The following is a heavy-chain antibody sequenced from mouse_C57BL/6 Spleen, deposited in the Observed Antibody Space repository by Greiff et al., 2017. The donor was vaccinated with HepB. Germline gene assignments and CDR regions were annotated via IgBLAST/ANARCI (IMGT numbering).Heavy chain of an antibody. Sequence: EVQLQQSGPELVKPGASVKMSCKASGYTFTDYNMHWVKQSHGQSLEWIGYINPNNGGTSYNQKFKGKATLTVNKSSSTAYMELRSLTSEYSAVYCCARSIRYYAMDYWGQGTSVTVSS. V-gene: IGHV1-22*01. CDR1: GYTFTDYN. J-gene: IGHJ4*01. CDR3: ARSIRYYAMDY. CDR2: INPNNGGT.